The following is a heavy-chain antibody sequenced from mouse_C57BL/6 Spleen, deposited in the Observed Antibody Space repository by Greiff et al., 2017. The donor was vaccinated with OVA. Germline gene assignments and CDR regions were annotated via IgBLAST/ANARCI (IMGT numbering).Heavy chain of an antibody. CDR2: IYPGDGDT. J-gene: IGHJ4*01. Sequence: QVQLQQSGPELVKPGASVKISCKASGYAFSSSWMNWVKQRPGKGLEWIGRIYPGDGDTNYNGKFKGKATLTADKSSSTAYMQLSSLTSEDSAVYFCARRSSGVYYATDYWGQGTSVTVSS. D-gene: IGHD3-2*02. CDR3: ARRSSGVYYATDY. CDR1: GYAFSSSW. V-gene: IGHV1-82*01.